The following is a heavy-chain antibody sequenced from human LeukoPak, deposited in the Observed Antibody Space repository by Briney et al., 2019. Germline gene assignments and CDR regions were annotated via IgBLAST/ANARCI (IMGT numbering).Heavy chain of an antibody. Sequence: VKVSCKASGGTFSSYAISWVRQAPGQGLEWMGRIIPIFGTANYAQKFQGRVTITTDESTRTAYMELSSLRSEDTAVYYCARDAGPVVVGPGYYYYMYVWGKGTTVTVSS. CDR2: IIPIFGTA. D-gene: IGHD2-15*01. J-gene: IGHJ6*03. V-gene: IGHV1-69*05. CDR3: ARDAGPVVVGPGYYYYMYV. CDR1: GGTFSSYA.